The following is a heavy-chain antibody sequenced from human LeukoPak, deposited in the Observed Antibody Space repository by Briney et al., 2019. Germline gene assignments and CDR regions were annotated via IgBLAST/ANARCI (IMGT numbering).Heavy chain of an antibody. CDR2: INHSGST. Sequence: SETLSLTCAVYGGSSSGYYWSWIRQPPGKGLEWIGEINHSGSTNYNPSLKSRVTISVDTSKNQFSLKLSSVTAADTAVYYCARGSEGYYDSSGHLDYWGQGTLVTVSS. V-gene: IGHV4-34*01. D-gene: IGHD3-22*01. CDR1: GGSSSGYY. CDR3: ARGSEGYYDSSGHLDY. J-gene: IGHJ4*02.